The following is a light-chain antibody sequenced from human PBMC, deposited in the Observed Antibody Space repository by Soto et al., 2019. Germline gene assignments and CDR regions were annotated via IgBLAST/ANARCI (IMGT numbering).Light chain of an antibody. CDR1: QTLLHITGETF. V-gene: IGKV2D-29*02. J-gene: IGKJ5*01. CDR3: MQSTQRPPT. Sequence: VVMTQPPRSLSVAPGQPTSICCNCSQTLLHITGETFLFWYLQKPGQSPQLLIYEVSTRVSGVPDRFSGSGSGTDFTLEISRVETDDVGIYYCMQSTQRPPTFGQGTRLEIK. CDR2: EVS.